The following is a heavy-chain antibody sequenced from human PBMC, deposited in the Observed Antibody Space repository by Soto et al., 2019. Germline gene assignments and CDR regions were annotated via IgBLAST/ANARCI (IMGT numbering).Heavy chain of an antibody. V-gene: IGHV3-15*01. CDR1: GFTFSNAW. CDR3: TTDHNLRYFDWLDAFDI. Sequence: GGSLRLSCAASGFTFSNAWMSWVRQAPGKGLEWVGRIKSKTDGGTTDYAAPVKGRFTISRDDSKNTLYLQMNSLKTEDTAVYYCTTDHNLRYFDWLDAFDIWGQGTMVTVSS. CDR2: IKSKTDGGTT. D-gene: IGHD3-9*01. J-gene: IGHJ3*02.